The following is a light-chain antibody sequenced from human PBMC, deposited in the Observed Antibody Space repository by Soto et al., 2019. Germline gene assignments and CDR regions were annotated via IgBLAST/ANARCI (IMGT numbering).Light chain of an antibody. Sequence: EIQLPQSPSSLSASVGDRVTITSRASQSISTFLNWYLQKPGRAPQLLIYAASKLQSGVPSRFSGSGSGTDFTLTISSLQPEDFTTYYCQQSYSNPITFGQGTRLENK. CDR3: QQSYSNPIT. CDR1: QSISTF. V-gene: IGKV1-39*01. CDR2: AAS. J-gene: IGKJ5*01.